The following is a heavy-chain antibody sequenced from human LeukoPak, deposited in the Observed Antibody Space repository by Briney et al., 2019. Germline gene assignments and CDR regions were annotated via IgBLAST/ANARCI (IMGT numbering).Heavy chain of an antibody. CDR1: GFTFSSYA. V-gene: IGHV3-30-3*01. D-gene: IGHD4-17*01. Sequence: TGGSLRLSCAASGFTFSSYAMSWVRQAPGKGLEWVAVISDDGSTKNYADSVKGRFTISRDNSKNTLYLQINSLRAEDTAVYYCARGNDYGDYALDDYWGQGTVVTVSS. CDR3: ARGNDYGDYALDDY. J-gene: IGHJ4*02. CDR2: ISDDGSTK.